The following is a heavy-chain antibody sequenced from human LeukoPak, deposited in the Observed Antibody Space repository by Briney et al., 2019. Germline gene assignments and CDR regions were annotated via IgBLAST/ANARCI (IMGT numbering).Heavy chain of an antibody. J-gene: IGHJ6*03. CDR3: ARGVQLERRRSYYYFYMDV. D-gene: IGHD1-1*01. Sequence: SVKVSCKASGGTFSSYAISWVRQAPGQGLEWMGGIIPVFGTANYAQSFQGRVTFTADESTSTAYMEVSSLRSEDTAVYYCARGVQLERRRSYYYFYMDVWGKGTTVTISS. V-gene: IGHV1-69*13. CDR2: IIPVFGTA. CDR1: GGTFSSYA.